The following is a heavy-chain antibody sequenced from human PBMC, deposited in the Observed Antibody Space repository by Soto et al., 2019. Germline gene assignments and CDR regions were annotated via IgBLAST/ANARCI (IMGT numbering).Heavy chain of an antibody. CDR3: ARDKSGPQNWFDP. CDR2: IIPIFGTA. CDR1: GGTFSSYA. V-gene: IGHV1-69*13. J-gene: IGHJ5*02. Sequence: SVKVSCKASGGTFSSYAISWVRQAPGQGLEWMGGIIPIFGTANYAQKFQGRVTITADESTSTAYMELSSLRSEDTAVYYCARDKSGPQNWFDPWGQGTLVTVSS. D-gene: IGHD2-15*01.